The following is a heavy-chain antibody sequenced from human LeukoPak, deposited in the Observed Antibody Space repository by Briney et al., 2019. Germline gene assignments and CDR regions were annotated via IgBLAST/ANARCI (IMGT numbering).Heavy chain of an antibody. D-gene: IGHD4-11*01. V-gene: IGHV3-53*01. Sequence: LSGGSLRLSCAASGFSVSSNYMSWVRQAPGKGLEWVSVIYSGGSTYYADSVKGRFTISRDNSKNTLYLQMNSLRAEDTAVYYCARGSDYSNYVVYWGQGTLVTVSS. CDR2: IYSGGST. J-gene: IGHJ4*02. CDR1: GFSVSSNY. CDR3: ARGSDYSNYVVY.